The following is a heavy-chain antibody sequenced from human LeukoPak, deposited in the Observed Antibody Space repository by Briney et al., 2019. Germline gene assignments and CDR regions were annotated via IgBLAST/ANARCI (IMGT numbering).Heavy chain of an antibody. CDR2: INPYSGGT. D-gene: IGHD6-19*01. CDR1: GYTFTGYY. V-gene: IGHV1-2*06. J-gene: IGHJ4*02. CDR3: AREIVAGTNFDY. Sequence: ASVKVSCKASGYTFTGYYMHWVRQAPGQGLEWMGRINPYSGGTNYAQKFQGRVTMTRDTSVSTAYMELSRLRSDDTAVYYCAREIVAGTNFDYWGQGTLVTVSS.